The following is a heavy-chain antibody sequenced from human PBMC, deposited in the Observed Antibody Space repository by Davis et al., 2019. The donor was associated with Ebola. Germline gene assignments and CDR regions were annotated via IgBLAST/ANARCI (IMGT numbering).Heavy chain of an antibody. CDR1: GFTFSSYG. D-gene: IGHD5-18*01. V-gene: IGHV3-33*01. CDR2: IWYDGSNK. CDR3: ARGAIQLWAGYNWFDP. J-gene: IGHJ5*02. Sequence: GESLKISCAASGFTFSSYGMHWVRQAPGKGLEWVAVIWYDGSNKYYADSVKGRFTISRDNSKNTLYLQMISLRAEDTAVYYCARGAIQLWAGYNWFDPWGQGTLVTVSS.